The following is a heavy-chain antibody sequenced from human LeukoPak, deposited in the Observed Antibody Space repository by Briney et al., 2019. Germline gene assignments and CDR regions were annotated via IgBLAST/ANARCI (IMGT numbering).Heavy chain of an antibody. D-gene: IGHD6-13*01. J-gene: IGHJ4*02. CDR3: ARGGGGQYSSSWYYFDY. Sequence: ASVKVSCKASGYTFTGYYMHWVRQAPGQGLEWMGWINPNSGGTNYAQKFQGRVTMTRDTSISTAYMELSRLRSDDTAVYYCARGGGGQYSSSWYYFDYWGQGTLVTVS. V-gene: IGHV1-2*02. CDR2: INPNSGGT. CDR1: GYTFTGYY.